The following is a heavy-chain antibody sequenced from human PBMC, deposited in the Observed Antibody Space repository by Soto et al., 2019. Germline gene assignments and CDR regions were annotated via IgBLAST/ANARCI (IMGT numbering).Heavy chain of an antibody. J-gene: IGHJ5*02. D-gene: IGHD3-9*01. CDR3: AREVGRLRYQVRLDP. Sequence: QVQLQQWGAGLLKPSETLSLTCAVYGGSFSGYYWSWIRQPPGKGLEWIGEINHSGSTNYNPSLKSRVTISVDTSKNQFSLKLSSVTAADTAVYYCAREVGRLRYQVRLDPWGQGTLVTVSS. V-gene: IGHV4-34*01. CDR1: GGSFSGYY. CDR2: INHSGST.